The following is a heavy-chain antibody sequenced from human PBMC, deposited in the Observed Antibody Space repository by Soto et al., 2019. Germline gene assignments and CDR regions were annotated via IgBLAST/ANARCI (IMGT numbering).Heavy chain of an antibody. CDR1: GGTFSSYA. D-gene: IGHD1-1*01. CDR2: IIPIFGTE. CDR3: ARLNTNYYFDY. V-gene: IGHV1-69*01. J-gene: IGHJ4*02. Sequence: QVQLVQSRAEVKKPGSSVKVSCKASGGTFSSYAISWVRQAPGQGLEWMGGIIPIFGTENYAQKFQGRVTITADESTSTANMELSSLRSEDTAVYYCARLNTNYYFDYWGQGTLVTVSS.